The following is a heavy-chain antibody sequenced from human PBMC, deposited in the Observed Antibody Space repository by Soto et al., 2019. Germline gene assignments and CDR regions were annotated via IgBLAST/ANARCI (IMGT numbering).Heavy chain of an antibody. J-gene: IGHJ3*02. D-gene: IGHD3-9*01. CDR3: ARHGNDILTGYPLGAFDI. Sequence: SETLSLTCTVSGGSISSSSYYWGWIRQPPGKGLEWIGYIYYSGSTNYNPSLKSRVTISVDTSKNQFSLKLSSVTAADTAVYYCARHGNDILTGYPLGAFDIWGQGTMVT. CDR1: GGSISSSSYY. CDR2: IYYSGST. V-gene: IGHV4-61*05.